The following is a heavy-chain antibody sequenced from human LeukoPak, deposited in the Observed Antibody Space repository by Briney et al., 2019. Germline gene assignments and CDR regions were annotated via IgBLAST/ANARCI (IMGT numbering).Heavy chain of an antibody. CDR3: ARHINGGFDY. V-gene: IGHV4-59*08. D-gene: IGHD3-10*01. CDR1: GGSISSYY. CDR2: IYYSGST. Sequence: PSETLSLTCTVSGGSISSYYWSWIRQPPGKGLEWIGCIYYSGSTNYNPSLKSRVTISVDTSKNQFSLKLSSVTAADTAVYYCARHINGGFDYWGQGTLVTVSS. J-gene: IGHJ4*02.